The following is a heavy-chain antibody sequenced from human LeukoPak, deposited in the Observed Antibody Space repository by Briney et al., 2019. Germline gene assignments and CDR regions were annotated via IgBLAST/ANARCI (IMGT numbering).Heavy chain of an antibody. CDR1: GFTFSSYA. CDR3: ATGDFDY. D-gene: IGHD1-14*01. J-gene: IGHJ4*02. Sequence: GRSLRLSCAASGFTFSSYAMHWVRQAPGKGLEWVAVISYDGGNKYYADSVKGRFTISRDNSKNTLYLQMNSLRAEDTAVYYCATGDFDYWGQGTLVTVSS. V-gene: IGHV3-30-3*01. CDR2: ISYDGGNK.